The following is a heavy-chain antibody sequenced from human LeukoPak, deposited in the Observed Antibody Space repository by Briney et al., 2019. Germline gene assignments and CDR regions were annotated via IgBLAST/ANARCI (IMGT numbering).Heavy chain of an antibody. V-gene: IGHV4-39*01. J-gene: IGHJ4*02. Sequence: SETLSLICTVSGGSISSSSYYWGWIRQPPGKGLEWIGSIYYSGSTYYNPSLKSRVTISVDTSKHQFSLKLSSVTAADTAMYYCARPAEGSGWYYFDYWGQGTLVTVSS. CDR1: GGSISSSSYY. CDR3: ARPAEGSGWYYFDY. D-gene: IGHD6-19*01. CDR2: IYYSGST.